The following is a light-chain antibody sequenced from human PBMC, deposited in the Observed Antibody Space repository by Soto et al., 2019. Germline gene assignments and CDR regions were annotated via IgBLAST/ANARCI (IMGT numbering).Light chain of an antibody. CDR1: SSDVGGYNY. CDR2: DVS. V-gene: IGLV2-14*01. CDR3: SSYTSSSSYV. J-gene: IGLJ1*01. Sequence: QSLLTQPASVSGSPGQSITISCTGTSSDVGGYNYVSWYQQHPGKAPKLMIYDVSNRPSGVSNRFSGSKSGNTASLTISGLQAEDEADYYCSSYTSSSSYVFGTGSTVT.